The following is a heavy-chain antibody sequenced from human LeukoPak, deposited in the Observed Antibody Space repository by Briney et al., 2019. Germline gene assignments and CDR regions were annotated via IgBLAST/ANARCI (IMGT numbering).Heavy chain of an antibody. J-gene: IGHJ4*02. Sequence: ASVNVSCKASGGTFSSYAISWVRQAPGQGLEWMGRIIPILGIANYAQKFQGRVTITADKSTSTAYMELSSLRSEDTAVYYCARCDYYGSGSYCAYWGQGTLVTVSS. CDR3: ARCDYYGSGSYCAY. CDR2: IIPILGIA. D-gene: IGHD3-10*01. V-gene: IGHV1-69*04. CDR1: GGTFSSYA.